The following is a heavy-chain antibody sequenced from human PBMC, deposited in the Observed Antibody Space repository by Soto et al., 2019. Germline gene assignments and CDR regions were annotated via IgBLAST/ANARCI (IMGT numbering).Heavy chain of an antibody. J-gene: IGHJ4*02. Sequence: EVQLLDSGGGLVQPGGSLRLSCVASGFTFKNYDMRWVRQAPGKGLEWVSGISGSGAITYYADSVRGQFTISRDNSKNTLYLQLNSLGAEDTAIYYCAKDRQFRSYYESAGHYNNWGQGTLVTVSS. V-gene: IGHV3-23*01. CDR2: ISGSGAIT. D-gene: IGHD3-9*01. CDR3: AKDRQFRSYYESAGHYNN. CDR1: GFTFKNYD.